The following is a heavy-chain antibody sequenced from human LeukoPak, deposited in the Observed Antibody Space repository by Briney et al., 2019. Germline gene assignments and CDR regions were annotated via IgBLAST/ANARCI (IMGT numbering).Heavy chain of an antibody. CDR3: ARNRSEPLGNGGSFDS. Sequence: SETLSLTCAVSGYSISSGDYWGWIRLPPGKGLEWIGSIYHSGSTYYNPSLKSRVTISVDTSKRQFSLTLGSVTAADTAVYYCARNRSEPLGNGGSFDSWGQSTLVTVSS. CDR2: IYHSGST. CDR1: GYSISSGDY. D-gene: IGHD3-16*01. J-gene: IGHJ4*02. V-gene: IGHV4-38-2*01.